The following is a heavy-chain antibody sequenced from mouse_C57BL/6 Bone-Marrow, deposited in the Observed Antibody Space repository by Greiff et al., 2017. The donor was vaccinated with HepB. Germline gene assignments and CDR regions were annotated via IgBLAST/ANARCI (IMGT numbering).Heavy chain of an antibody. CDR1: GYSITSGYY. Sequence: VQLQQSGPGLVKPSQTLSLTCSVTGYSITSGYYWNWIRQFPGNKLEWMGYISYDGSNNYNPSLKNRISITRDTSKHQFFLKLNSVTTEDTATYYCARNYLFAYWGQGTLVTVSA. CDR3: ARNYLFAY. J-gene: IGHJ3*01. CDR2: ISYDGSN. V-gene: IGHV3-6*01. D-gene: IGHD5-5*01.